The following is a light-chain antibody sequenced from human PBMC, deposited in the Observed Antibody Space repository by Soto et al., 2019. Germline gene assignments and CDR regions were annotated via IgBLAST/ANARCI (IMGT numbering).Light chain of an antibody. CDR3: QQRSNWPPG. V-gene: IGKV3D-20*02. CDR1: QSVSSSY. CDR2: GAS. J-gene: IGKJ5*01. Sequence: EIVLSQSPGTLSLSSGERATLSCRTSQSVSSSYLAWYQQKPGQAPRLLIFGASSRATGIPDRFSGSGSGTDFTLTISSLEPEYFAVYYCQQRSNWPPGFGQGTRLEIK.